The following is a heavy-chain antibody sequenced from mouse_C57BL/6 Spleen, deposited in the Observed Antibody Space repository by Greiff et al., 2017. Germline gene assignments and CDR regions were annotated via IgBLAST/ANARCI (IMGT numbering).Heavy chain of an antibody. D-gene: IGHD2-1*01. V-gene: IGHV3-6*01. CDR2: ISYDGSN. CDR1: GYSITSGYY. Sequence: EVQLQESGPGLVKPSQSLSLTCSVTGYSITSGYYWNWIRQFPGNKLEWMGYISYDGSNNYNPSLKNRISITRDTSKNQFFLKLNSVTTEDTATYYCARDQGGYYGNPYAMDYWGQGTSVTVSS. CDR3: ARDQGGYYGNPYAMDY. J-gene: IGHJ4*01.